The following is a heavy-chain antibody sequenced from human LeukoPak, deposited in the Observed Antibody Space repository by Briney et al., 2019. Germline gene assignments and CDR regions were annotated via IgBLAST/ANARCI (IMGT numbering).Heavy chain of an antibody. J-gene: IGHJ6*03. V-gene: IGHV4-34*01. CDR2: INHSGST. CDR3: ASPGDYYYYMDV. CDR1: GGSFSGYY. Sequence: SETLSLTCAVYGGSFSGYYWSWIRQPPGKGLEWIGEINHSGSTNYNPSLKSRVTISVDTSKNQFSLKLSSVTAADTAVYYCASPGDYYYYMDVWGKGTTVTVSS. D-gene: IGHD4-17*01.